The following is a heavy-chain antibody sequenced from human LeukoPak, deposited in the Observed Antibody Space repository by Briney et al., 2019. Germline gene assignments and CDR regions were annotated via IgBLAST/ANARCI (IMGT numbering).Heavy chain of an antibody. V-gene: IGHV3-7*01. D-gene: IGHD3-22*01. Sequence: GGSLRLSCVGSGFTFSRYWMNWVRQAPGKGLEWVANINEDGSEKFYDDSVKGRFTVSRDNAMSSLYLQMNSLRAEDTAVYYCARDLGQYYDTSDNWFDPWGQGTLVTVSS. CDR1: GFTFSRYW. CDR3: ARDLGQYYDTSDNWFDP. J-gene: IGHJ5*02. CDR2: INEDGSEK.